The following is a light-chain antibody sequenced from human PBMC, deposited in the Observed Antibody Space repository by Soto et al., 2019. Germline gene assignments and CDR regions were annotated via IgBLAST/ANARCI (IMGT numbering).Light chain of an antibody. CDR1: QSVSSY. CDR2: DAS. J-gene: IGKJ5*01. CDR3: QQYNKWPIT. Sequence: IVMTQSPATLSLSPGERATLSCRASQSVSSYLAWYQQKPGQAPRLLIYDASNRATGIPARFSGSGSGTEFTLAISRLQSEDFAVYYCQQYNKWPITFGQGTRLEIK. V-gene: IGKV3D-15*01.